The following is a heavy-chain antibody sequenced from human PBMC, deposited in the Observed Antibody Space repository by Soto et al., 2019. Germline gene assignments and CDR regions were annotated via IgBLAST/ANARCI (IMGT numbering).Heavy chain of an antibody. Sequence: QVLLQESGPGLMKPSQTLSLTGTVSGLTISSASYYWSWIRQHPGHGLEWVANIQYNGSTYYSPSLTSRLTLWLDTSKNQFSLRLPSVTAAAPAVYYCAGYRPSGSWSKFDYWGQGSLVTVSS. CDR1: GLTISSASYY. J-gene: IGHJ4*02. CDR2: IQYNGST. CDR3: AGYRPSGSWSKFDY. D-gene: IGHD1-26*01. V-gene: IGHV4-31*03.